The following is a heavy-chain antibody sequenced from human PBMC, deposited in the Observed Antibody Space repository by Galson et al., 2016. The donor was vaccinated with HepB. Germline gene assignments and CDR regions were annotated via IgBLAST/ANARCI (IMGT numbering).Heavy chain of an antibody. V-gene: IGHV1-69*13. Sequence: SVKVSCKASGGTFSSYAINWVRQAPGQGLEWMGGIIPIFGTTNYAQKFQGRVTITADESTVTAYMEMSSLRSEDTAVYYCARGSPESSSWPCDYGGQGTQVTVSS. CDR3: ARGSPESSSWPCDY. CDR2: IIPIFGTT. D-gene: IGHD6-13*01. CDR1: GGTFSSYA. J-gene: IGHJ4*02.